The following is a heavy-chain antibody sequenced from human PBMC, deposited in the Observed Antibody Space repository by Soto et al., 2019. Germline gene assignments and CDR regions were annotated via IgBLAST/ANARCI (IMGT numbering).Heavy chain of an antibody. CDR1: GYTFTSYG. Sequence: GASVKVSCKASGYTFTSYGISWVRQAPGQGLEWMGWISAYNGNTNYAQKLQGRVTMTTDTSMSTAYMELRSLRSDDTAVYYCASGGYSYGYRPGYYFDYWGQGTLVTVSS. D-gene: IGHD5-18*01. CDR2: ISAYNGNT. V-gene: IGHV1-18*04. J-gene: IGHJ4*02. CDR3: ASGGYSYGYRPGYYFDY.